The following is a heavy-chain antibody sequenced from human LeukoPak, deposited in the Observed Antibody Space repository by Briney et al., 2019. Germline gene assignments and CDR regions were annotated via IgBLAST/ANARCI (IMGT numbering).Heavy chain of an antibody. CDR1: GGSISSSSYY. V-gene: IGHV4-39*07. J-gene: IGHJ4*02. CDR2: IYYSGST. Sequence: SETLSPTCTVSGGSISSSSYYWGWIRQPPGKGLEWIGSIYYSGSTYYNPSLKSRVTISVDTSKNQFSLKLSSVTAADTAVYYCARGTVGYYYGSGSYNYWGQGTLVTVS. D-gene: IGHD3-10*01. CDR3: ARGTVGYYYGSGSYNY.